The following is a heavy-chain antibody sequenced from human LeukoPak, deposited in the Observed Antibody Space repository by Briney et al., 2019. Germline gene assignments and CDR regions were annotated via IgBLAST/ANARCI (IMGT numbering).Heavy chain of an antibody. D-gene: IGHD3-16*01. V-gene: IGHV3-23*01. J-gene: IGHJ3*02. Sequence: PSGGSLRLSRAASGLTFSSYAMSWVRQAPGKGLDWVSAFSGSGGSTYYGDSVRGGYTISRDNSKNTLYLQMNSMGAEDTAVYYCAEDPGPRSTITFGGFIGGAFDIWGQGIMVTVSS. CDR2: FSGSGGST. CDR3: AEDPGPRSTITFGGFIGGAFDI. CDR1: GLTFSSYA.